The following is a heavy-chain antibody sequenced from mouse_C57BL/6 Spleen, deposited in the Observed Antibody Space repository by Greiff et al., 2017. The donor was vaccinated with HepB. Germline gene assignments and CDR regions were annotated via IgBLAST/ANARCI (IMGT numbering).Heavy chain of an antibody. CDR3: ARLDIYFDV. CDR2: ISSGGSYT. J-gene: IGHJ1*03. V-gene: IGHV5-6*01. CDR1: GFTFSSYG. Sequence: EVKLMESGGDLVKPGGSLKLSCAASGFTFSSYGMSWVRQTPDKRLEWVATISSGGSYTYYPDSVKGRFTISRDNAKNTLYLQMSSLKSEDTAMYYCARLDIYFDVWGTGTTVTVSS. D-gene: IGHD1-3*01.